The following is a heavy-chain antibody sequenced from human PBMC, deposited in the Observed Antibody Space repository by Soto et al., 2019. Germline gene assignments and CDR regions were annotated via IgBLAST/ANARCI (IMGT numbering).Heavy chain of an antibody. CDR1: GFTFSDYG. V-gene: IGHV3-30*18. Sequence: GGSLRLSCAASGFTFSDYGMHWVRQAPGKGLEWVAVISYDGAKVYYADSVKGRFTNSRDRSQNTLYLQMNNLRAEDTAVYYCAKDLSIVATIQYFDYWGQGTLVTAPQ. D-gene: IGHD5-12*01. J-gene: IGHJ4*02. CDR3: AKDLSIVATIQYFDY. CDR2: ISYDGAKV.